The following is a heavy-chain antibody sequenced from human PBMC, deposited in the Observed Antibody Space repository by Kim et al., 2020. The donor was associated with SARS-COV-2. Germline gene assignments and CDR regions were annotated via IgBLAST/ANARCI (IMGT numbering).Heavy chain of an antibody. CDR1: GYTFTSYG. V-gene: IGHV1-18*01. J-gene: IGHJ4*02. CDR2: ISAYNGNT. D-gene: IGHD3-10*01. CDR3: AREAPGPMVRGVGIFDY. Sequence: ASVKVSCKASGYTFTSYGISWVRQAPGQGLEWMGWISAYNGNTNYAQKLQGRVTMTTDTSTSTAYMELRSLRSDDTAVYYCAREAPGPMVRGVGIFDYWGQGTLVTVSS.